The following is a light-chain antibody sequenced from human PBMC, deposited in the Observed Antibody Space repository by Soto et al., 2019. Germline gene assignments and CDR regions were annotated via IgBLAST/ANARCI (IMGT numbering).Light chain of an antibody. CDR1: HDISYY. J-gene: IGKJ4*01. V-gene: IGKV1-33*01. CDR2: DAS. Sequence: DIQMTQSPSSLSASVGDRVTITCQASHDISYYLNWYQQKPGKAPKLLIYDASNLETGVTSRFSGAGSATEFTLTISSLQPDDFETYYCQQYNSYYLSFGGGTKVDI. CDR3: QQYNSYYLS.